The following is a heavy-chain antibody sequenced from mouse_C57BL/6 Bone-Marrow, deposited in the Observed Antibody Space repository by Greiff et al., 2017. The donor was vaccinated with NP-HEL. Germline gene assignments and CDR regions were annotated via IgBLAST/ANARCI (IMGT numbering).Heavy chain of an antibody. CDR3: ARDGYYVTWFAY. V-gene: IGHV1-50*01. CDR1: GYTFTSYW. Sequence: QVQLQQPGAELVKPGASVKLSCKASGYTFTSYWMQWVKQRPGQGLEWIGEIDPSDSYTNYNQKFKGKATLTVDTSSSTAYMQLSSLTSEDSAVYHCARDGYYVTWFAYWGQGTLVTVSA. J-gene: IGHJ3*01. D-gene: IGHD2-3*01. CDR2: IDPSDSYT.